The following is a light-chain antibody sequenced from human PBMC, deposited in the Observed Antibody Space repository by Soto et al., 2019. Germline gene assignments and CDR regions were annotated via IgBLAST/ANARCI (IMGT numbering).Light chain of an antibody. Sequence: ILMTQSPVTLSVSPGERATLSCRASQSVSNNLAWYQQKPGQAPRLLIYDASTRATGIPARFSGSGSGTEFTLTISGLQSEDFAVYYWQQYNNWPPWTFGQGTKVEIK. V-gene: IGKV3-15*01. CDR1: QSVSNN. CDR2: DAS. CDR3: QQYNNWPPWT. J-gene: IGKJ1*01.